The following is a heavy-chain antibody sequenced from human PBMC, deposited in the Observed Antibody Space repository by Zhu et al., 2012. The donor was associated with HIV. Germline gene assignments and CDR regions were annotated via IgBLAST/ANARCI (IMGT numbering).Heavy chain of an antibody. V-gene: IGHV4-39*01. CDR2: IYYSGST. D-gene: IGHD2-15*01. CDR1: GGSISSSSYY. J-gene: IGHJ3*02. Sequence: QVQLQESGPGLVKPSETLSLTCTVSGGSISSSSYYWGWIRQPPGKGLEWIGSIYYSGSTYYNPSLKSRVTISVDTSKNQFSLKLSSVTAADTAVYYYARQVANVDGVLDAFDIWGQGTMVTVSS. CDR3: ARQVANVDGVLDAFDI.